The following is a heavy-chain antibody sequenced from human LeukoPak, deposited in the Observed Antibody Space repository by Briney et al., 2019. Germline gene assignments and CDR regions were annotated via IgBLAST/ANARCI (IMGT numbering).Heavy chain of an antibody. V-gene: IGHV3-48*02. J-gene: IGHJ4*02. CDR1: GFTFSSYS. D-gene: IGHD3-10*01. CDR3: AREPPYGDLALDY. Sequence: PGGSLRLSCAASGFTFSSYSMNWVRQAPGKGLDWVSYINSRSTSIHYADSVKGRFTISRDNAKNALYLLMNSLRDEDTAVYYCAREPPYGDLALDYWGQGTLVTVSS. CDR2: INSRSTSI.